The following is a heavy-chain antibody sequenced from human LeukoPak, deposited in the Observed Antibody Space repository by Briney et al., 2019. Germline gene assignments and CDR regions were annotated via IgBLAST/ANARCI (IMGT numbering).Heavy chain of an antibody. J-gene: IGHJ4*02. V-gene: IGHV4-59*12. CDR3: AREVLYGSGSLNHFDY. CDR2: IYYSGST. D-gene: IGHD3-10*01. CDR1: GGSISSYY. Sequence: SETLSLTCTVSGGSISSYYWSWIRQPPGKGLEWIGYIYYSGSTNYNPSLKSRVTISVDTSKKQFSLKLSSVTAADTAVYYCAREVLYGSGSLNHFDYWGQGTLVTVSS.